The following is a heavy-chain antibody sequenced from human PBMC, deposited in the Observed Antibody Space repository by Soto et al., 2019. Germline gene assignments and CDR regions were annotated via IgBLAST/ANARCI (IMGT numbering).Heavy chain of an antibody. CDR3: ATASVSGSHSRYYYGMDV. CDR1: GGTFSSYA. J-gene: IGHJ6*02. D-gene: IGHD1-26*01. V-gene: IGHV1-69*13. Sequence: ASVKVSCKASGGTFSSYAISWVRQAPGQGLEWMGGIIPIFGTANYAQKYQGRVTITADESTSTAYMELSSLRSEDTAVYYCATASVSGSHSRYYYGMDVWGQGTTVTVSS. CDR2: IIPIFGTA.